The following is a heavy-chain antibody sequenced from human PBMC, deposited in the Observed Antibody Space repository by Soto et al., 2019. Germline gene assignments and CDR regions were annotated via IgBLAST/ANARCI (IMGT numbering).Heavy chain of an antibody. D-gene: IGHD6-19*01. CDR1: GGSISSSSYY. J-gene: IGHJ3*02. V-gene: IGHV4-39*01. CDR3: ARHGLSRRGEQWLVNGAFDI. CDR2: IYYSGST. Sequence: PSETLSLTCTVSGGSISSSSYYWGWIRQPPGKGLEWIGSIYYSGSTYYNPSLKSRVTISLDTSKNQFSLKLSSVTAADTAVYYFARHGLSRRGEQWLVNGAFDIWGQGTMVTVSS.